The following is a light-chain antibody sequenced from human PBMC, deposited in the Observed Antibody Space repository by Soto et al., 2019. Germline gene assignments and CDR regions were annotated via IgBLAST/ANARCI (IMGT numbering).Light chain of an antibody. CDR1: SSDVGGYNY. CDR2: DVT. Sequence: QSVLTQPASVSGSPGQSITISCTGTSSDVGGYNYVSWYQQHPGKAPKLMIYDVTNRPSGVSDRFSGSKSGYTASLTISGLQAEDEADYYCSSYTTRSTYVVGTGTKLTVL. CDR3: SSYTTRSTYV. V-gene: IGLV2-14*03. J-gene: IGLJ1*01.